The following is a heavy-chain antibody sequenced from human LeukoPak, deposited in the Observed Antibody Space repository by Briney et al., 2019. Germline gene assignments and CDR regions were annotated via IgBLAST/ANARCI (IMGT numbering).Heavy chain of an antibody. V-gene: IGHV3-9*01. CDR2: ISWNSGST. J-gene: IGHJ6*02. CDR3: AKDQATFGIYDYGMDV. CDR1: GFTFDDYA. D-gene: IGHD3-3*01. Sequence: GRSLRLSCAASGFTFDDYAMYWVRQSPGKGLEWVSGISWNSGSTGYADSVRGRFTISRDNAKKSLYLQMNSLRDEDTALYYCAKDQATFGIYDYGMDVWGQGTKITVSS.